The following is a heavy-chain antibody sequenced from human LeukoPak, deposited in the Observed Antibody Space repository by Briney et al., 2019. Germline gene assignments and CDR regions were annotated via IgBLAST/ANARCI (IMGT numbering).Heavy chain of an antibody. V-gene: IGHV4-59*12. Sequence: SETLSLTCTVSGGSISSYYWSWIRQPPGKGLEWIGYIYYSGSTNYNPSLKGRVTISVDTSKNQFSLKLSSVTAADTAVYYCAKGVSGYYYDNPYYYYGMDVWGQGTTVTVSS. J-gene: IGHJ6*02. CDR2: IYYSGST. CDR1: GGSISSYY. D-gene: IGHD3-22*01. CDR3: AKGVSGYYYDNPYYYYGMDV.